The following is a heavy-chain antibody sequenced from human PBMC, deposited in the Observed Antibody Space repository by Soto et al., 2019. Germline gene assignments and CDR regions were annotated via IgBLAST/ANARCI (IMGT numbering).Heavy chain of an antibody. CDR2: ISGSGGST. Sequence: EVQLLESGGGLVQPGGSLRLSCAASGFTFSSDAMSWVRQAPGKGLEWVSAISGSGGSTYYADSVKGRFTISRDNSKNTLYLQMNSLSAEDTAVYNCAKAYYDDEGPYDAFDIWGQGTMVTVSS. V-gene: IGHV3-23*01. CDR1: GFTFSSDA. CDR3: AKAYYDDEGPYDAFDI. D-gene: IGHD3-22*01. J-gene: IGHJ3*02.